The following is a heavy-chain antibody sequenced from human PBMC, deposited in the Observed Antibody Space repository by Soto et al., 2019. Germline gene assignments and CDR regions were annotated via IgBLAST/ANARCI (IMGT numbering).Heavy chain of an antibody. Sequence: SGPTLVNPTQTLTLTCTFSGFSLRTSGMCVSWIRQPPGNALEWLALIDWDDDKYYSTSLKTRLTICKDTSKNQVVLTMTNMETVDTATYYCARIRFLEWTNKDYYYYGMDVWGQGTTVTVSS. V-gene: IGHV2-70*01. CDR3: ARIRFLEWTNKDYYYYGMDV. CDR2: IDWDDDK. CDR1: GFSLRTSGMC. J-gene: IGHJ6*02. D-gene: IGHD3-3*01.